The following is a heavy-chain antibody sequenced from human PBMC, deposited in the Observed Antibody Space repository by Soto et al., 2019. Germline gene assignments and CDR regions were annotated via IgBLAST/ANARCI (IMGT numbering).Heavy chain of an antibody. CDR2: IIPIFGTA. V-gene: IGHV1-69*13. Sequence: VASVKVSCKASGGTFSSYAISWVRQAPGQGLEWMGGIIPIFGTANYAQKFQGRVTITADESTSTAYMELSSLRSEDTAVYYCARVLKGIAAAEGWGQGTLVTVSS. J-gene: IGHJ4*02. D-gene: IGHD6-13*01. CDR3: ARVLKGIAAAEG. CDR1: GGTFSSYA.